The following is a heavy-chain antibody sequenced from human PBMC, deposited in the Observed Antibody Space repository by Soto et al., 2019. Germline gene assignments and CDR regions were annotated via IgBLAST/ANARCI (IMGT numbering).Heavy chain of an antibody. CDR2: IIPIFGTA. CDR1: GGTFSSYA. Sequence: GASVKVSCKASGGTFSSYAISWVRQAPGQGLEWMGGIIPIFGTANYAQKFQGRVTITADESTSTAYMELSSLRSEDTAVYYCARERRLRYCSGGSCPGRSYYYYGMDVWGQGTTVTVSS. D-gene: IGHD2-15*01. CDR3: ARERRLRYCSGGSCPGRSYYYYGMDV. J-gene: IGHJ6*02. V-gene: IGHV1-69*13.